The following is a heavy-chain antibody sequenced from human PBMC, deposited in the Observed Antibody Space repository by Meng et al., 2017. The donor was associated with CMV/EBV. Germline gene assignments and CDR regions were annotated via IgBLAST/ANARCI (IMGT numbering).Heavy chain of an antibody. D-gene: IGHD2-15*01. J-gene: IGHJ4*02. V-gene: IGHV3-23*01. Sequence: GGSLRLSCAASGFTFSSYAMSWVRQAPGKGLEWVSAISGSGGSTYYADSVKGRFTISRDNSKNSLYLQMNSLRAEDTAVYYCARRSPTHYCSGGSCYLDYWGQGTLVTVSS. CDR2: ISGSGGST. CDR1: GFTFSSYA. CDR3: ARRSPTHYCSGGSCYLDY.